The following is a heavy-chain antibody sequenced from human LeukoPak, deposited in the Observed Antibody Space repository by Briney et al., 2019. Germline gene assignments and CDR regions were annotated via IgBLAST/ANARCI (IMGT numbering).Heavy chain of an antibody. J-gene: IGHJ5*02. CDR1: GYTFTSYD. Sequence: ASVKVSCKASGYTFTSYDISWVREAPGQGLEWMGWISAYNGNTNYAQKLQGRVTMTTDTSTSTAYMELRSLRSDDTAVYYCARDQQSYYDSSGYLWFDPWGQGTLVTVSS. CDR2: ISAYNGNT. V-gene: IGHV1-18*01. D-gene: IGHD3-22*01. CDR3: ARDQQSYYDSSGYLWFDP.